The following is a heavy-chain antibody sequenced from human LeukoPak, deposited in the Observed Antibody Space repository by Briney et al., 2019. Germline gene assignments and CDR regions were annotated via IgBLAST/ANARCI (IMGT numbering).Heavy chain of an antibody. Sequence: GGSLRLSCAASGFTFTNYWMHWVRQAPGKGLEWVSFIRYDGSNEYYADSVRGRFTISRDNSKNTLYLQMNSLRAEDTAVYYCARVRSGTPGVYYYHYYMDVWGKGTTVTISS. CDR2: IRYDGSNE. J-gene: IGHJ6*03. CDR3: ARVRSGTPGVYYYHYYMDV. D-gene: IGHD3-10*01. CDR1: GFTFTNYW. V-gene: IGHV3-30*02.